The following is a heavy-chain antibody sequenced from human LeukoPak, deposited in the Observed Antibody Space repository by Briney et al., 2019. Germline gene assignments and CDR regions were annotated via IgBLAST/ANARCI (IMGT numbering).Heavy chain of an antibody. V-gene: IGHV4-34*01. J-gene: IGHJ3*02. CDR1: GGSFSGYY. CDR2: INHSGST. D-gene: IGHD6-19*01. CDR3: AREGWQWLAYAFDI. Sequence: PWETLSLTCAVYGGSFSGYYWSWICQPPGKGLEWIGEINHSGSTNYNPSLKSRVTISVDTSKNQFSLKLSSVTAADTAVYYCAREGWQWLAYAFDIWGQGTMVTDSS.